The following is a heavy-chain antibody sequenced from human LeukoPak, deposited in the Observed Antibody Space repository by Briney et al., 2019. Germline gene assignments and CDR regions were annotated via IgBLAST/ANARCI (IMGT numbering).Heavy chain of an antibody. Sequence: PSASLSHTCTVSGGSISTYYWNWIRQPPGKGLEWIGYIYHSGSTNYNPSLQSRVTISVDTSKNQFSLNLNSVTAADTAVYYCARAPNPDFFDDWGQGTLVTVSS. CDR3: ARAPNPDFFDD. J-gene: IGHJ4*02. D-gene: IGHD2-8*01. CDR2: IYHSGST. V-gene: IGHV4-59*01. CDR1: GGSISTYY.